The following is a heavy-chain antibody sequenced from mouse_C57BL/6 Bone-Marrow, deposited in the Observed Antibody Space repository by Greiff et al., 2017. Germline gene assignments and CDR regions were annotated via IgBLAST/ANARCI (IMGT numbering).Heavy chain of an antibody. CDR3: ARDDYVNY. Sequence: QVQLKESGAELVKPGASVKMSCKASGYTFTSYWITWVKQRPGQGLEWIGDIYPGSGSTNYNEKFKSKATLTVEPSSSTAYMQLSSLTSEYSAVYYCARDDYVNYWGKGTTLTVSS. D-gene: IGHD2-4*01. J-gene: IGHJ2*01. CDR2: IYPGSGST. CDR1: GYTFTSYW. V-gene: IGHV1-55*01.